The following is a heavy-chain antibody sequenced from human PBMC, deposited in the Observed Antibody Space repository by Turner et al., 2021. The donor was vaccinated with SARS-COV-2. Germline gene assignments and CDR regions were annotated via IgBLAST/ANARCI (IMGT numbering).Heavy chain of an antibody. D-gene: IGHD3-3*01. CDR3: VRNDYDFWSGYPDS. J-gene: IGHJ4*02. CDR2: IWFDGSNK. V-gene: IGHV3-33*01. Sequence: QVQLVESGGGVAQPGRSLRLSCAASGFTFSRYGWHWVRQAPGKGLEWVAVIWFDGSNKYYADSVKGRFTISRDNSKNTLYLQMNSLRAEDTAVYYCVRNDYDFWSGYPDSWGQGTLVTVSS. CDR1: GFTFSRYG.